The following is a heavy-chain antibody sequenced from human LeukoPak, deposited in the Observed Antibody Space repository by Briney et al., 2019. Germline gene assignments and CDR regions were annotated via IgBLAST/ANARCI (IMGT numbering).Heavy chain of an antibody. V-gene: IGHV3-21*06. CDR3: ATETNGRHYDY. CDR2: IGPTGSDR. J-gene: IGHJ4*02. CDR1: GLTFSTSG. Sequence: PGGSLRLSCTASGLTFSTSGFNWVRQAPGKGLEWVASIGPTGSDRYHADSIKGRFTISRDNANNFLYLQMNSRRSEDKAVYYCATETNGRHYDYWGQGTLLTVSS. D-gene: IGHD1-14*01.